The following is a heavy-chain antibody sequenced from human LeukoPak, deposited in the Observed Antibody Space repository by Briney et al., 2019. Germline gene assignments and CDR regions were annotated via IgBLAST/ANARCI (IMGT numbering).Heavy chain of an antibody. Sequence: PSETLSLTCTVPGDSISSYYWSWIRQPPGKGLEWIGSIYYSGSTYYNPSLKSRVTISVDTSKNQFSLKLSSVTAADTAVYYCARLIRENYDILTAFDYWGQGTLVTVSS. CDR1: GDSISSYY. D-gene: IGHD3-9*01. J-gene: IGHJ4*01. V-gene: IGHV4-59*05. CDR2: IYYSGST. CDR3: ARLIRENYDILTAFDY.